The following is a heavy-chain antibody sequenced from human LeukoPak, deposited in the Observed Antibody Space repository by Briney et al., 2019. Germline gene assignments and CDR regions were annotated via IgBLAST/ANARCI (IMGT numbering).Heavy chain of an antibody. CDR3: ARPNPLGYCSSTSCYEYYFDY. CDR1: GFTFSSYA. V-gene: IGHV3-48*03. J-gene: IGHJ4*02. D-gene: IGHD2-2*01. Sequence: GGSLRLSCAASGFTFSSYAMSWVRQAPGKGLEWVSHISSSGSTIYYADSVKGRFTISRDNAKNSLYLQMNSLRAEDTAVYYCARPNPLGYCSSTSCYEYYFDYWGQGTLVTVSS. CDR2: ISSSGSTI.